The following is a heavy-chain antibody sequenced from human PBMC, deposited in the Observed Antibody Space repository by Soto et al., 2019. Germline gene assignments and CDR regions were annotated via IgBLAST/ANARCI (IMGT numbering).Heavy chain of an antibody. CDR1: GGTFSSYA. V-gene: IGHV1-69*13. CDR3: ARATGFGYYSYAMNV. J-gene: IGHJ6*04. Sequence: SVKVSCKASGGTFSSYAISWVRQAPGQGLEWMGGIIPIFGTANYAQKFQGRVTITADESTSTAYMELSSLRSEDTAVYYCARATGFGYYSYAMNVWAKGTTVTFS. CDR2: IIPIFGTA. D-gene: IGHD4-17*01.